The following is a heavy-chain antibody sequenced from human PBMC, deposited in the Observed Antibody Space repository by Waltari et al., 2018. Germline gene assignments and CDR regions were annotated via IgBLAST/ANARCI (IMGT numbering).Heavy chain of an antibody. CDR2: ISGPALTT. CDR3: AKAGGIAAAEFQFDF. J-gene: IGHJ4*02. D-gene: IGHD6-13*01. Sequence: EVQLLESGGGLVQPGGSLRLSCAASGFTFISYAMTWVRQAPGKGLEWVSSISGPALTTFYADSGKGRFSVSRDNSKNTLYLQINGLRADDTAVYYCAKAGGIAAAEFQFDFWGRGTLVTVSS. CDR1: GFTFISYA. V-gene: IGHV3-23*01.